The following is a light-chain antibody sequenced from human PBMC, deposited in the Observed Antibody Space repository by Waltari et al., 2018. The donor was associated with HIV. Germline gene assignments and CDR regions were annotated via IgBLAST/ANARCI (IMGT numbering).Light chain of an antibody. CDR3: SSYSSVNTFVV. CDR2: DVI. Sequence: QSALTQPASVSGSPGQSIPISCTGSSSDLGRSNHASWYQQFPGKAPKHLITDVIRRPLGVSDRFSGSKSGNTASLTISGLQAEDEASYFCSSYSSVNTFVVFGGGTKVTVL. J-gene: IGLJ2*01. V-gene: IGLV2-14*03. CDR1: SSDLGRSNH.